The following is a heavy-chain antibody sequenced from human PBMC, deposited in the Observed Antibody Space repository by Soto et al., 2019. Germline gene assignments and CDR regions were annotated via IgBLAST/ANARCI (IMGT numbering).Heavy chain of an antibody. D-gene: IGHD3-10*01. CDR1: GGSFSGYY. J-gene: IGHJ6*02. CDR3: ARVKDYYGSGSYYKYYYYYYGMDV. V-gene: IGHV4-34*01. Sequence: QVQLQQWGAGLLKPSETLSLTCAVYGGSFSGYYWSWIRQPPGKGLEWIGEINHSGSTNYNPSLKSRVTTSVDTSKNQFSLKLSSVTAADTAVYYCARVKDYYGSGSYYKYYYYYYGMDVWGQGTTVTVSS. CDR2: INHSGST.